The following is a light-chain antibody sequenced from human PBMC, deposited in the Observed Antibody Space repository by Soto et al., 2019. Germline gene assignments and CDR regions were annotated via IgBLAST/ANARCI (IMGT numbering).Light chain of an antibody. Sequence: DIVMTQSPESLAVSLGERATINCKSGQSVLYSSNNKNYLAWYQHKPGQPPKLLIFWASTRESGVPDRFSGSGSGTDFTLTISSLQAEDVAVYYCQQYYSTPPTFGGGTKVEIK. J-gene: IGKJ4*01. CDR3: QQYYSTPPT. V-gene: IGKV4-1*01. CDR1: QSVLYSSNNKNY. CDR2: WAS.